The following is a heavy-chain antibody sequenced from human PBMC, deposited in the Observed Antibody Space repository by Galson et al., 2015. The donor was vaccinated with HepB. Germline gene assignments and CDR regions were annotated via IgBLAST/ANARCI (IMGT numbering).Heavy chain of an antibody. D-gene: IGHD4-23*01. Sequence: QSGAEVKKPGESLRISCKASRYTFTGYYLHWVRQAPGQGLEWMGWINPNSGGTNYAQKFQGRVTMTRDTSIITAYMELSRLRSDDTAVYYCARVGGNSYDYWGQGTLVTVSS. J-gene: IGHJ4*02. CDR2: INPNSGGT. V-gene: IGHV1-2*02. CDR3: ARVGGNSYDY. CDR1: RYTFTGYY.